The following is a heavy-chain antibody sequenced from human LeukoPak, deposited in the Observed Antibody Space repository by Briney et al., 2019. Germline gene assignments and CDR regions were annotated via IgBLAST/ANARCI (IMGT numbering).Heavy chain of an antibody. J-gene: IGHJ3*02. Sequence: PGESLKISCKGSGYSFTTHWIGWVRQMPGIGLEWMGIIHPGVSDTRYSPSFQGQVTISADKSISTAYLQWSSLKASDTAMYYCARQLPEALIWPDAFDIWGQGTMVTVSS. D-gene: IGHD3/OR15-3a*01. CDR1: GYSFTTHW. CDR3: ARQLPEALIWPDAFDI. V-gene: IGHV5-51*01. CDR2: IHPGVSDT.